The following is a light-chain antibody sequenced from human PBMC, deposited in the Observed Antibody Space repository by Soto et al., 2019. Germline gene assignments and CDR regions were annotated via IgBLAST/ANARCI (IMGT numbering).Light chain of an antibody. CDR3: QQYATSPPRT. Sequence: EIVLTQSPATLSLSPGERATLSCRASQSVSSSYLAWYQQKPGQAPRLLIYGASTRATGIPARFSGSGSGTDFTLTISRLETEDFGVYYCQQYATSPPRTFGQGTKVDIK. V-gene: IGKV3-20*01. J-gene: IGKJ1*01. CDR2: GAS. CDR1: QSVSSSY.